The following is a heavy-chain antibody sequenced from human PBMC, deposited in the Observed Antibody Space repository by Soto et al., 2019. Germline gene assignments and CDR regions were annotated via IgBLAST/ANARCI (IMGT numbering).Heavy chain of an antibody. V-gene: IGHV3-23*01. J-gene: IGHJ5*02. CDR3: AKGRHIVLLVPFAP. CDR1: GFTFSSYA. D-gene: IGHD2-8*01. Sequence: PGGSLRLSCAASGFTFSSYAMSWVRQAPGKGLEWVSAISVSGGSTYYADSVRGRFTISRDNSKNTLYLQMNRLRAEDTAVYYCAKGRHIVLLVPFAPWGPGTLVTVSS. CDR2: ISVSGGST.